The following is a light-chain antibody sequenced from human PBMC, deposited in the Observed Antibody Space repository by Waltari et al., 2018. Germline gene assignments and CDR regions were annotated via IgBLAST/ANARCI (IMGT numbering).Light chain of an antibody. CDR2: GVS. CDR3: HQYDNWPFT. CDR1: QSVSDN. Sequence: EIVLLQSPATLSVSPGGRATLSCRASQSVSDNLAWYQQKPGQPPSLLVYGVSTRAIGVPARFSGSGSGTDFTLIISSLQSEDFADYYCHQYDNWPFTFGRGTKLEI. J-gene: IGKJ2*01. V-gene: IGKV3-15*01.